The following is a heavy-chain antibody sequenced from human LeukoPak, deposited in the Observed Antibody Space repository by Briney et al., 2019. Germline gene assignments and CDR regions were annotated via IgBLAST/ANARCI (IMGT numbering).Heavy chain of an antibody. V-gene: IGHV3-48*04. J-gene: IGHJ4*02. CDR1: RFTFSSYS. Sequence: GGSLRLSCAASRFTFSSYSMNWVRQAPGKGLEWVSYISSSSSTIYYADSVKGRFTISRDNAKNSLYLQMNSLRAEDTAVYYCASSSGSYYGYFDYWGQGTLVTVSS. CDR2: ISSSSSTI. D-gene: IGHD1-26*01. CDR3: ASSSGSYYGYFDY.